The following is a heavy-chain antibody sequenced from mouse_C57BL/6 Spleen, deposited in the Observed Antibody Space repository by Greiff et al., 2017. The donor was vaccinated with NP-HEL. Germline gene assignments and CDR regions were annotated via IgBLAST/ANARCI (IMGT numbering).Heavy chain of an antibody. CDR3: ARVRQLGPFAY. Sequence: ESGPGLVKPSQSLSLTCSVTGYSITSGYYWNWIRQFPGNKLEWMGYISYDGSNNYKPSLKNRISITRDTSKNQFFLKLNSVTTEDTATYYCARVRQLGPFAYWGQGTLVTVSA. CDR2: ISYDGSN. J-gene: IGHJ3*01. V-gene: IGHV3-6*01. D-gene: IGHD4-1*02. CDR1: GYSITSGYY.